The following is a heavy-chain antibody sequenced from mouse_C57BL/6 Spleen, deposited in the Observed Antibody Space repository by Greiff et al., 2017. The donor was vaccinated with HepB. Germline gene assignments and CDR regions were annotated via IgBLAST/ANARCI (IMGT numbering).Heavy chain of an antibody. V-gene: IGHV1-80*01. Sequence: VKLQESGAELVKPGASVKISCKASGYAFSSYWMNWVKQRPGKGLEWIGQIYPGDGDTNYNGKFKGKATLTADKSASTAYMQLSSLTSEDSAVYFCARSLYGNSYAMDYWGQVTSVTVSS. J-gene: IGHJ4*01. CDR2: IYPGDGDT. D-gene: IGHD2-1*01. CDR3: ARSLYGNSYAMDY. CDR1: GYAFSSYW.